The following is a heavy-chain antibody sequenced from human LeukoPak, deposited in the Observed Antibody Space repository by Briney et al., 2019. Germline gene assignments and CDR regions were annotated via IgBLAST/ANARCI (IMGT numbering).Heavy chain of an antibody. CDR3: ARDVKVITKVGFYMDV. Sequence: PGGSLRLSCAASGFTFSVYYMSWIRQAPGKGLEWVSYISSSGSTIYYADSVKGRFTISRDNAKNSLYLQMNSLRDEDTALYYCARDVKVITKVGFYMDVWGKGTTVTVSS. CDR2: ISSSGSTI. CDR1: GFTFSVYY. V-gene: IGHV3-11*01. D-gene: IGHD3-3*01. J-gene: IGHJ6*03.